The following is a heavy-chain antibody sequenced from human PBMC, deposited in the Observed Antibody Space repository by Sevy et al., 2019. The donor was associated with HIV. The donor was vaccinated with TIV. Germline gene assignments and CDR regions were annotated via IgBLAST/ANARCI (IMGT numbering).Heavy chain of an antibody. V-gene: IGHV3-23*01. CDR1: GFTFSNYA. CDR3: AKEGCSKPHDY. Sequence: GGSLRLSCAASGFTFSNYAMSWVRQAPGKGLEWVSTFSFGCGKINYADSVKGRFTISSDNSKNTLYLQMNSLRAQDTALYSCAKEGCSKPHDYWGQGTLVTVSS. CDR2: FSFGCGKI. J-gene: IGHJ4*02. D-gene: IGHD2-15*01.